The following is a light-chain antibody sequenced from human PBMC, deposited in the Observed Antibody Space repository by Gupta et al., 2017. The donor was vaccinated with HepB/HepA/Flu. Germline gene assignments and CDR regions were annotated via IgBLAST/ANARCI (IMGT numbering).Light chain of an antibody. CDR2: KAS. CDR1: QSISTW. J-gene: IGKJ1*01. V-gene: IGKV1-5*03. Sequence: TQMTQSPSTLSASVGDRVTITCRASQSISTWLAWYQQKPGKAPKLLIYKASSLQRGVASRVRGSGSGTEFTLTISSLKPDDFATYYGQQYNSSFGQGTKVEVK. CDR3: QQYNSS.